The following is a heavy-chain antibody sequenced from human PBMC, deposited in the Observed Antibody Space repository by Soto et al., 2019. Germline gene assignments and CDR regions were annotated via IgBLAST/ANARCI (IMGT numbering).Heavy chain of an antibody. CDR1: GFTFSSYS. V-gene: IGHV3-21*01. CDR2: ISSSSSYI. J-gene: IGHJ4*02. CDR3: ARDERFDRYYYDSSGYKV. Sequence: GGSLRLSCAASGFTFSSYSMNWVRQAPGKGLEWVSSISSSSSYIYYADSVKGRFTISRDNAKNSLYLQMNSLRAEDTAVYYCARDERFDRYYYDSSGYKVWGQGTLVTVSS. D-gene: IGHD3-22*01.